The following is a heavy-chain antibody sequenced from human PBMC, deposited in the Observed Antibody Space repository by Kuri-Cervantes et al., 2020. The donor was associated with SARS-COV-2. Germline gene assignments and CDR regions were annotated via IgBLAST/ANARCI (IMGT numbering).Heavy chain of an antibody. Sequence: SETLSLTCALYYGTLTGYQWSWIRQPPGKGLEWIGGINHRGDTYYNPSLEGRVTISRDTSENKFSLRLSSVTAADTAVYYCARGINGYFFFYYLDVRGKGTTVTVSS. J-gene: IGHJ6*03. D-gene: IGHD3-22*01. CDR1: YGTLTGYQ. V-gene: IGHV4-34*01. CDR3: ARGINGYFFFYYLDV. CDR2: INHRGDT.